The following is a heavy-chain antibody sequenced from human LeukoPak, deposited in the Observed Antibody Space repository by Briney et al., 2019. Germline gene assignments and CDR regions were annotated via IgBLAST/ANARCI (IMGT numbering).Heavy chain of an antibody. CDR3: ARGRRYSYRYYYYYYYMDV. D-gene: IGHD5-18*01. J-gene: IGHJ6*03. V-gene: IGHV1-8*01. CDR1: GYTFTSYD. CDR2: MNPNSGNT. Sequence: ASVKDSCKASGYTFTSYDINWVRQATGQGLQWMGWMNPNSGNTGYAQKFQGRVTMTRNTSISTAYMELSSLRSEDTAVYYCARGRRYSYRYYYYYYYMDVWGKGTTVTVSS.